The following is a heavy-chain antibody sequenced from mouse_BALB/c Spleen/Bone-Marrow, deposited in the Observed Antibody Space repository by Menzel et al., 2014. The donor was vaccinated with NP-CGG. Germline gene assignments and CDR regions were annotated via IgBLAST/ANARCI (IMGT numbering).Heavy chain of an antibody. D-gene: IGHD1-1*01. V-gene: IGHV5-4*02. J-gene: IGHJ2*01. CDR1: GFTFSDYY. CDR2: ISDGGSYT. Sequence: EVKVVESGGGLVKPGGSLKLSCAASGFTFSDYYMYWVRQTPKKRLEWVATISDGGSYTYYPDSVKGRFTISRDNAKNNLYLQMSSPKSEDTAMYYCARGSSYFDYWGQGTTLTVSS. CDR3: ARGSSYFDY.